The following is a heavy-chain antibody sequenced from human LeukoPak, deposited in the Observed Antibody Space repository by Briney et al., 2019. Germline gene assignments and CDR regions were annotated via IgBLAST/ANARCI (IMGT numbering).Heavy chain of an antibody. J-gene: IGHJ4*02. V-gene: IGHV4-39*07. CDR1: GGSISSSSYY. D-gene: IGHD6-13*01. CDR3: ASGPPGIAAAGVY. Sequence: PSETLSLTCTVSGGSISSSSYYWGWIRQPPGKGLEWIGSIYYSGSTYYNPSLKSRVTISVDTSKNQFSLKLSSVTAADTAVYYCASGPPGIAAAGVYWGQGTLVTVSS. CDR2: IYYSGST.